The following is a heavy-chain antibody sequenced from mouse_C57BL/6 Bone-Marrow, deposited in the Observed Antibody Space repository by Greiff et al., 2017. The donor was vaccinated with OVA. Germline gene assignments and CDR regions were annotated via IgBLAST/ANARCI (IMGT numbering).Heavy chain of an antibody. CDR3: TTFLTGAFDY. Sequence: EVKLVESGAELVRPGASVKLSCTASGFNIKDDYMHWVKQRPEQGLEWIGWIDPENGDTEYASKFQGKATITADTSSNTAYLQLSSLTSEDTAVYYCTTFLTGAFDYWGQGTTLTVSS. CDR2: IDPENGDT. D-gene: IGHD4-1*01. V-gene: IGHV14-4*01. CDR1: GFNIKDDY. J-gene: IGHJ2*01.